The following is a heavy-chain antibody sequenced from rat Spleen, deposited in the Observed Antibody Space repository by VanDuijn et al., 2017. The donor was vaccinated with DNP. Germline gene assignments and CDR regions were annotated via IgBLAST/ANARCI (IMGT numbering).Heavy chain of an antibody. V-gene: IGHV5-20*01. CDR3: ATNWKLGFWYFDF. D-gene: IGHD4-6*01. CDR2: ISYDGGST. CDR1: GFTFSDYY. J-gene: IGHJ1*01. Sequence: EVQLVESGGGLVQPGRSLKLSCAASGFTFSDYYMAWVRQAPTKGLEWVAYISYDGGSTNYGDSVKGRFTITRDNTKSALYLQMDSLRSEDTATYYCATNWKLGFWYFDFWGPGTMVTVSS.